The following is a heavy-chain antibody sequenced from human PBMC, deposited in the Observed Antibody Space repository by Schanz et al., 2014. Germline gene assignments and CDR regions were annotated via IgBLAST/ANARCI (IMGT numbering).Heavy chain of an antibody. CDR2: INPNSGDT. CDR1: GRTFIVYH. V-gene: IGHV1-2*04. D-gene: IGHD1-26*01. CDR3: ARDRDQWDGNYLDY. Sequence: QVQLVQSGAEVKKPGASMKVSCKASGRTFIVYHVLHWVRQAPGQGLEWMGWINPNSGDTNYAQKFQGWVTMTRDTSISTAYMELRSLTSDDSAVYYCARDRDQWDGNYLDYWGQGTLVTVSS. J-gene: IGHJ4*02.